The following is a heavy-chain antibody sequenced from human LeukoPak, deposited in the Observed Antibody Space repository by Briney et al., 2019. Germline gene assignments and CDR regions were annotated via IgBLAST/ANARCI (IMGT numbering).Heavy chain of an antibody. CDR1: GGSFSGYY. J-gene: IGHJ6*04. D-gene: IGHD3-16*01. Sequence: SETLSITCAVYGGSFSGYYWSWIRQPPGKGLEWIGEINHSGSTNYNPSLKSRVTISVDTSKNQFSLKLSSVTAADTAVYYCARVRVYYDYVWGSTSPRYYYYYGMDVWGKGTTVTVSS. CDR3: ARVRVYYDYVWGSTSPRYYYYYGMDV. V-gene: IGHV4-34*01. CDR2: INHSGST.